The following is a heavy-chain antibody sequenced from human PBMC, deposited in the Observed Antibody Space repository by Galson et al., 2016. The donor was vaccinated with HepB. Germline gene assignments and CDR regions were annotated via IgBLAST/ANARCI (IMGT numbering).Heavy chain of an antibody. D-gene: IGHD6-25*01. Sequence: SLRLSCAASGFTFSNSAMSWVRQAPGKGLEWVSLIGSNTYYADSVKGRFTISRDNSKNTLYLQMNSLRAEDTAVYYCAKDRGFYSSAWYWGQGTLVTVSS. V-gene: IGHV3-23*01. CDR3: AKDRGFYSSAWY. CDR1: GFTFSNSA. J-gene: IGHJ4*02. CDR2: IGSNT.